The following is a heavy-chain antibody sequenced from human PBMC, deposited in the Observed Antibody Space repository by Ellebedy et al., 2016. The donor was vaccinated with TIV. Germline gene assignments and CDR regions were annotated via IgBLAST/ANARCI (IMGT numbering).Heavy chain of an antibody. CDR2: IFYSGST. V-gene: IGHV4-59*08. CDR3: ARLSGESSSDYYFDS. CDR1: GGSISNYY. J-gene: IGHJ4*02. Sequence: MPSETLSLTCTVSGGSISNYYWSWIRRPPGKGLEWIGFIFYSGSTNYNPSLMSRVTMSVDTSKNQFSLNLTSVTAADTAVYFCARLSGESSSDYYFDSWGQGTLVTVSS. D-gene: IGHD3-22*01.